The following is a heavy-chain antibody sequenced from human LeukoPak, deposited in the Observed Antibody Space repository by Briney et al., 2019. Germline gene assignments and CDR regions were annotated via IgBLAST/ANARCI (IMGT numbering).Heavy chain of an antibody. CDR1: GDSISSSSYY. Sequence: PSETLTLTCTLSGDSISSSSYYWGWIRQPPGKGLEWIGSIYYSGSTYYNPSLKSRVAISVDTSKKQFSLKLTSVTAADTAVYYCARLLAYYDSSGYYFDYWGQGTLVTVSS. D-gene: IGHD3-22*01. CDR2: IYYSGST. CDR3: ARLLAYYDSSGYYFDY. V-gene: IGHV4-39*01. J-gene: IGHJ4*02.